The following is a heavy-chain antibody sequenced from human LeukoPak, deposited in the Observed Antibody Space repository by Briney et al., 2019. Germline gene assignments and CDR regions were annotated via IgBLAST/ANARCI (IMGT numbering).Heavy chain of an antibody. V-gene: IGHV5-51*01. CDR1: GYSFNSYW. D-gene: IGHD3-16*01. CDR3: ARSMPVGVALDAFDI. CDR2: IYPGDSDT. Sequence: GESLKISCKGSGYSFNSYWIGWVRQMPGKGLEWMGIIYPGDSDTRYSPSFQGQVTISADKSISTAYLQWSSLKALDTAMYYCARSMPVGVALDAFDIWGQGTMVTVSS. J-gene: IGHJ3*02.